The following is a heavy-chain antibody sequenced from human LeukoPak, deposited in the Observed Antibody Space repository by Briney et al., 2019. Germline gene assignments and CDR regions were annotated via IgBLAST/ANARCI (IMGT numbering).Heavy chain of an antibody. V-gene: IGHV3-9*01. CDR1: GFTFDDYA. J-gene: IGHJ4*02. Sequence: GGSLRLSCAASGFTFDDYAMHWVRQAPGKGLEWVSGISWNSGSIGYADSVKGRFTISRDNAKNSLYLQMNSLRAEDTAVYYCARDAPFSYWGQGTLVTVSS. CDR2: ISWNSGSI. CDR3: ARDAPFSY.